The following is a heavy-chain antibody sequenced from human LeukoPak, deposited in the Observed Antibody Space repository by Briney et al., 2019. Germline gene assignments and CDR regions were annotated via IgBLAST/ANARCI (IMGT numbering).Heavy chain of an antibody. CDR1: GYSISSGYY. Sequence: SSETLSLTCTVSGYSISSGYYWGWIRQPPGKGLEWIGSIYHSGSTYYNPSLKSRVTISVDTSKNQFSLKLSSVTAADTAVYYCARYSSGPLMGWGQGTLVTVSS. CDR2: IYHSGST. D-gene: IGHD6-19*01. V-gene: IGHV4-38-2*02. CDR3: ARYSSGPLMG. J-gene: IGHJ4*02.